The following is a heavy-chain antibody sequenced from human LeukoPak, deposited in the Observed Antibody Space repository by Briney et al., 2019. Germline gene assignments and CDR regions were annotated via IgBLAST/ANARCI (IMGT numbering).Heavy chain of an antibody. Sequence: PGGSLRLSCAASGFTFSSYAMSWVRQAPGKGLEWVSAISGSGGSTYYADSVKGRFTISGDNSKNTLYLQMNSLGAEDTAVYYCASHTMVRGVIQGDAFDYWGQGTLVTVSS. V-gene: IGHV3-23*01. CDR2: ISGSGGST. CDR3: ASHTMVRGVIQGDAFDY. D-gene: IGHD3-10*01. J-gene: IGHJ4*02. CDR1: GFTFSSYA.